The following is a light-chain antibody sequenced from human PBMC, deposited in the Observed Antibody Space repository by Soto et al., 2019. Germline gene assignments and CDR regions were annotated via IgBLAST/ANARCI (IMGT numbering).Light chain of an antibody. CDR2: GAS. V-gene: IGKV3-15*01. CDR1: QTISGT. Sequence: EIVMTQSPATLSVSPGGRATLSCRASQTISGTLAWYQQKPGQAPRLLIHGASTRAPGFPARFSGSGSGTDFTLTISCLLSDDFAFYYCQQYDNLPWTFGQGTKVEIK. CDR3: QQYDNLPWT. J-gene: IGKJ1*01.